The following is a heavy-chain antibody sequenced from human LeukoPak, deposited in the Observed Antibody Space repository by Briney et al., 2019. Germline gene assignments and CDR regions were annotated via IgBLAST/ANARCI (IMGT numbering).Heavy chain of an antibody. J-gene: IGHJ4*02. D-gene: IGHD2-15*01. CDR1: GFTFSSYS. CDR2: ISSSSSYI. V-gene: IGHV3-21*01. Sequence: GGSLRLSCAASGFTFSSYSMNWVRQAPGKGLEWVSSISSSSSYIYYADSVKGRFTISRDNAKNSLYLQMNSLGAEDTAVYYCASKIGYCSGGSCEVYWGQGTLVTVSS. CDR3: ASKIGYCSGGSCEVY.